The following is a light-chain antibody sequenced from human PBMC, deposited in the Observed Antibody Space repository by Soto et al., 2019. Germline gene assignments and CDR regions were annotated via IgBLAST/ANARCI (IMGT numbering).Light chain of an antibody. V-gene: IGKV3-20*01. J-gene: IGKJ4*01. CDR3: QQYGSSLALT. CDR2: GAS. Sequence: EVALTQSPGSLSLSPGEKATLSCRASQIVSSSYLAWYQQKPGQAPRLLIYGASSRATGIPDRFSGSGSGTDFTLTISRLEPEDFAVYYCQQYGSSLALTFGGGTKVDIK. CDR1: QIVSSSY.